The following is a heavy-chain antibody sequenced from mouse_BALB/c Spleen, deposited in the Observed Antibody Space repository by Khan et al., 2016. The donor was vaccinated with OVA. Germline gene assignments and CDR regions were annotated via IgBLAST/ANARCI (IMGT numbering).Heavy chain of an antibody. D-gene: IGHD1-1*01. CDR1: GFTFSTYG. Sequence: EVELVESGGDFVRPGGSLKLSCAASGFTFSTYGMSWVRQTPDKRLEWVATINTGGAYTYYPDSVKGRFTISRDNAKNTLYLQLSSLKSEDTAIYYGARIAYYYNSEGFAYWGQGTLVTVSA. CDR3: ARIAYYYNSEGFAY. J-gene: IGHJ3*01. CDR2: INTGGAYT. V-gene: IGHV5-6*01.